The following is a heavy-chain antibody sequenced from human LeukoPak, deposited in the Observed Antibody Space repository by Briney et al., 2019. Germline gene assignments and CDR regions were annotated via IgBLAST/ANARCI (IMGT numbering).Heavy chain of an antibody. Sequence: GGSLRLSCAASGFTFSNAWMNWVRQAPGKGLEWVGRIKSKTDGGTTDYAAPVKGRFTISRDDSKNTLYLQMNSLKTEDTAVYYCTTAFGSGWYGGFDYWGQGTLVTVSS. CDR2: IKSKTDGGTT. CDR1: GFTFSNAW. D-gene: IGHD6-19*01. CDR3: TTAFGSGWYGGFDY. V-gene: IGHV3-15*01. J-gene: IGHJ4*02.